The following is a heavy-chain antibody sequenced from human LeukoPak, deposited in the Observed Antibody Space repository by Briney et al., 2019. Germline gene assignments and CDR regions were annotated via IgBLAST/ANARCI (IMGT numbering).Heavy chain of an antibody. Sequence: SETLSLTCAVYGGSFSGYYWSWIRQPPGKGLEWIGEINHSGSTNYNPSLKSRVTISVDTSKNQFSPKLSSVTAADTAVYYCARFIAAAGFWFDPWGQGTLVTVSS. J-gene: IGHJ5*02. CDR3: ARFIAAAGFWFDP. CDR2: INHSGST. CDR1: GGSFSGYY. V-gene: IGHV4-34*01. D-gene: IGHD6-13*01.